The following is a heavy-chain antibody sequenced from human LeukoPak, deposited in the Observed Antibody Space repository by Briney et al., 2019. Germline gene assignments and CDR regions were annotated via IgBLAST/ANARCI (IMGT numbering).Heavy chain of an antibody. V-gene: IGHV3-66*01. CDR2: IYSGGST. Sequence: GGSLGLSCAASGFTVTNNYVTWVRQAPGKGLEWVSVIYSGGSTYYADSVKGRFTISRDNSKNTLYLQMNSLRAEDTAVYYCARYYDSSGQTGGAFDIWGQGTMVTVSS. J-gene: IGHJ3*02. CDR3: ARYYDSSGQTGGAFDI. D-gene: IGHD3-22*01. CDR1: GFTVTNNY.